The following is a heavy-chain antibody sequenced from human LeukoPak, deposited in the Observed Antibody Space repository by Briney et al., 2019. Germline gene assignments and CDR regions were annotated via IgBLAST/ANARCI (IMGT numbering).Heavy chain of an antibody. CDR2: IYSSGTT. J-gene: IGHJ3*02. CDR3: AKSNGYGLMDI. CDR1: GGSINTYY. V-gene: IGHV4-4*07. D-gene: IGHD3-10*01. Sequence: SETLSLTCTVSGGSINTYYWSWIRQPAGKGLEWIGRIYSSGTTHYNPSLKSRVTMSVDTSRNQFSLKLNSVTAADTAVYYCAKSNGYGLMDIWGQGTMVTVSS.